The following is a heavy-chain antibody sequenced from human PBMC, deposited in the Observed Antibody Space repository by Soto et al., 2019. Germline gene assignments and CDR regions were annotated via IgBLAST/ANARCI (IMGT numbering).Heavy chain of an antibody. CDR3: ARDVSGPGATYVMDV. CDR1: GYIFSSHC. J-gene: IGHJ6*01. D-gene: IGHD2-2*01. Sequence: GSVKVSFKASGYIFSSHCIYWVRQAPGQGLQWMGIINPGGGRTAYAQKFQGRVTLTRDMSTSTVYMDLTSLTYDDTAVYYCARDVSGPGATYVMDVWGQGTTVTVSS. CDR2: INPGGGRT. V-gene: IGHV1-46*01.